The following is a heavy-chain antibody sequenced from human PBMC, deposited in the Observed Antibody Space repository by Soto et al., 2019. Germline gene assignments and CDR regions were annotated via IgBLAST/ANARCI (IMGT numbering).Heavy chain of an antibody. Sequence: PGGSLRLSCAASGFTFSNAWMSWVRQAPGKGLEWVGRIKSKTDGGTTDYAAPVKGRFTISRDDSKNTLYLQMNSLKTEDTAVYYCTTIESRLFLGDYWGQGTLVTVSS. CDR3: TTIESRLFLGDY. CDR1: GFTFSNAW. D-gene: IGHD3-22*01. CDR2: IKSKTDGGTT. V-gene: IGHV3-15*01. J-gene: IGHJ4*02.